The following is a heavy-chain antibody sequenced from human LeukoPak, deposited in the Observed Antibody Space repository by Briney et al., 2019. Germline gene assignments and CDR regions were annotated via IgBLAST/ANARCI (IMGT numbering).Heavy chain of an antibody. Sequence: SVKVTCKASGGTFSSYAISWVRQAPGQGLEWMGRIIPIFGIANYAQKLQGRVTITADKSTSTAYMELSSLRSEDTAVYYCARHIVVVPAASGVLDYWGQGTLVTVSS. CDR3: ARHIVVVPAASGVLDY. CDR2: IIPIFGIA. D-gene: IGHD2-2*01. CDR1: GGTFSSYA. J-gene: IGHJ4*02. V-gene: IGHV1-69*04.